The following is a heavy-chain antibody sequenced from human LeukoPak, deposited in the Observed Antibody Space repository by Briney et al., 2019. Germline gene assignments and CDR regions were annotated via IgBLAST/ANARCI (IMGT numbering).Heavy chain of an antibody. CDR2: ISKHGGST. Sequence: GGSLRLSCAASGFTFSTYAMHWVRQAPGKGLEYVSAISKHGGSTYYANSVKGRFIISRDNSKNTLYLQMGSLRAEDLAVYYCARESATSGWLFDYWGQGTLVTVSS. CDR3: ARESATSGWLFDY. V-gene: IGHV3-64*01. J-gene: IGHJ4*02. D-gene: IGHD6-19*01. CDR1: GFTFSTYA.